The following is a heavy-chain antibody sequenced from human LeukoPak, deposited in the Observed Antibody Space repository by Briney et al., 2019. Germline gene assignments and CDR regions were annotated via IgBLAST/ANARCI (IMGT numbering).Heavy chain of an antibody. D-gene: IGHD3-10*01. Sequence: SETLSLTCTVSGGSISSGSYYWSWIRQPAGKGLEWIGRIYTSGSTNYNPSLKSRVTISVDTSKNQFSLKLSSVTAADTAVYYCARSKWWGEYEYHFDYWGQGTLVTVSS. J-gene: IGHJ4*02. CDR3: ARSKWWGEYEYHFDY. CDR1: GGSISSGSYY. CDR2: IYTSGST. V-gene: IGHV4-61*02.